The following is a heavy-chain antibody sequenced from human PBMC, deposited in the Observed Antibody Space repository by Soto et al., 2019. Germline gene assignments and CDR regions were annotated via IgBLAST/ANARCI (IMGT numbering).Heavy chain of an antibody. CDR2: IYYSGST. Sequence: SETLSLTCAVYGGSISSYYWSWIRQPPGKGLEWIGYIYYSGSTNYNPSLKSRVTISVDTSKNQFSLKLSSVTAADTAVYYCARAPRGNYGYPSYFDYWGQGTLVTVSS. CDR1: GGSISSYY. J-gene: IGHJ4*02. D-gene: IGHD3-10*01. V-gene: IGHV4-59*01. CDR3: ARAPRGNYGYPSYFDY.